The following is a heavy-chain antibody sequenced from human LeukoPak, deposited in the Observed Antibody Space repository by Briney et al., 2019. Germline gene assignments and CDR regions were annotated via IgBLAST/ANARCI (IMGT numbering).Heavy chain of an antibody. Sequence: PSETLSLTCTVSGGSIINHYWSWIRQPAGKGPEWIGRIYSSGSANYSPSLKSRVSMSIDTSNNHFSLNLTSVTAADTALYFCARDVRYASGWSTPESWGQGTLVTVSS. CDR1: GGSIINHY. CDR2: IYSSGSA. V-gene: IGHV4-4*07. CDR3: ARDVRYASGWSTPES. D-gene: IGHD6-19*01. J-gene: IGHJ5*02.